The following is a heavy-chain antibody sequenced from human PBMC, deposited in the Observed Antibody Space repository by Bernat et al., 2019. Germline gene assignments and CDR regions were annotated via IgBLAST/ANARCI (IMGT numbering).Heavy chain of an antibody. CDR2: ISGSGGST. J-gene: IGHJ4*02. Sequence: EVQLLESGGGLVQPGGSLRLSCVASGFTFSSYAMSWVRQAPGKGLEWVSAISGSGGSTYYADSVKGRFTISRDNSKNTLYLQMNSLRAEDTAVYYCAKDLDSSGYFFDYWGQGTLVTVSS. D-gene: IGHD3-22*01. CDR3: AKDLDSSGYFFDY. CDR1: GFTFSSYA. V-gene: IGHV3-23*01.